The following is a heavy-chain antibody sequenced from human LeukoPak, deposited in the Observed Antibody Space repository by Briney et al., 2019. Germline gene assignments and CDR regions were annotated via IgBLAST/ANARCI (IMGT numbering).Heavy chain of an antibody. V-gene: IGHV3-49*04. Sequence: PGGSLRLSCTASAFIFGDYTMTWVRQAPGKGLEWVGFIRSKAFGCTPEYAASVKGRFTISRDDSKSIAYLQMNSLKTEDTAVYYCARAPYSNYVNLDYWGQGTLVTVSS. D-gene: IGHD4-11*01. CDR2: IRSKAFGCTP. CDR1: AFIFGDYT. CDR3: ARAPYSNYVNLDY. J-gene: IGHJ4*02.